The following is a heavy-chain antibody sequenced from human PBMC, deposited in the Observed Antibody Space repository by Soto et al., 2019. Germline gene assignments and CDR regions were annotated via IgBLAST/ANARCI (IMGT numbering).Heavy chain of an antibody. Sequence: EVHLLEFGGGLVQPGGSLRLSCAASGFTFSNHAMNWVRQAPGKGLEWVSGITGSGGTTFYADSVKGRFTLSRDNSRNTVYLQMNSVRADDTGVYYCAKEYTSTSKGSFDYWGQGALVTVSS. CDR1: GFTFSNHA. J-gene: IGHJ4*03. CDR2: ITGSGGTT. V-gene: IGHV3-23*01. CDR3: AKEYTSTSKGSFDY. D-gene: IGHD1-26*01.